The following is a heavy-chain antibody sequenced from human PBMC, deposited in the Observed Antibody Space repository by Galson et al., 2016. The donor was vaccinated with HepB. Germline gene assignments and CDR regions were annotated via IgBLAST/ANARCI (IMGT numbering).Heavy chain of an antibody. V-gene: IGHV3-13*01. Sequence: SLRLSCAASGFTFISNYDMHWVRQAPGKGLEWVSAIGITGGTHYSGSVKGRFTISREKAENSLYLQMNSLTAGDTAVYFCARGQELVPGGMDVWGQGTTVTVSS. CDR1: GFTFISNYD. J-gene: IGHJ6*02. CDR2: IGITGGT. D-gene: IGHD6-13*01. CDR3: ARGQELVPGGMDV.